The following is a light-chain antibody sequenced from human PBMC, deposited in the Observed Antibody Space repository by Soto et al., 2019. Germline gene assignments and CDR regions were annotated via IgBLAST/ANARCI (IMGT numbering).Light chain of an antibody. J-gene: IGLJ7*01. CDR1: KNDIGLYDF. V-gene: IGLV2-8*01. CDR3: KSYAGSNTYV. CDR2: EVV. Sequence: QSALTQPPSASGSPGQSVTISCTGTKNDIGLYDFVSWYQHHPGKAPRLIIYEVVQRPSGVPDRFSGSKSVNTASLTVSGLQAADEGDYFCKSYAGSNTYVFGSGTQLTVL.